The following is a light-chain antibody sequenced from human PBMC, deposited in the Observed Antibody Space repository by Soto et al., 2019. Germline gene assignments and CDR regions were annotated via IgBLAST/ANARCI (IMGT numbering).Light chain of an antibody. CDR1: QSFRGL. J-gene: IGKJ2*01. V-gene: IGKV3-20*01. CDR3: QQYGTSPHT. CDR2: AAS. Sequence: VLTQSPVTLSLSPGERATLSCRASQSFRGLLAWYQQKPGQAPRLLIYAASSRATDIPDRFSGSGSGTDFTLTISRLEPEDSAVYSCQQYGTSPHTFGQGTKLEIK.